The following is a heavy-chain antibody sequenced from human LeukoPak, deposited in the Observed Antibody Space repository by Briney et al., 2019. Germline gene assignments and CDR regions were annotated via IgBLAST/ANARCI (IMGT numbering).Heavy chain of an antibody. Sequence: PGRSLRLSCAASGFTFSSYAMHWVRQAPGKGLEWVAVISYDGSNKYYADSVKGRFTTSRDNSKNTLYLQMNSLRAEDTAVYYCARPLPYDFWSGYYIPAGLFDYWGQGTLVTVSS. CDR1: GFTFSSYA. CDR2: ISYDGSNK. D-gene: IGHD3-3*01. CDR3: ARPLPYDFWSGYYIPAGLFDY. J-gene: IGHJ4*02. V-gene: IGHV3-30-3*01.